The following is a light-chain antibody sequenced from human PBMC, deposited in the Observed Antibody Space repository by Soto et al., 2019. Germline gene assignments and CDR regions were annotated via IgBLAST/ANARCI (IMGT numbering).Light chain of an antibody. Sequence: EIVLTQSPATLSLSPGDRVTLSCRASQSFSSYLAWYQQKPGQAPRLLIYDASKRATGIPARFSGSGSGTGSTLTISSLEPEDFAVSYCQQRSNWPPVITFGQGTRLEIK. CDR2: DAS. CDR1: QSFSSY. CDR3: QQRSNWPPVIT. J-gene: IGKJ5*01. V-gene: IGKV3-11*01.